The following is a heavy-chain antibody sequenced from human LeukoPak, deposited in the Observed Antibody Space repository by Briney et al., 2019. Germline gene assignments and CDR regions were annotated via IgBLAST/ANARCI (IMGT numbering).Heavy chain of an antibody. D-gene: IGHD6-19*01. J-gene: IGHJ4*02. CDR2: ISGSGGST. CDR1: GFTFSSYG. Sequence: GGSLRLSCAASGFTFSSYGMSWVRQAPGKGLEWVSAISGSGGSTYYADSVKGRFTISRDNSKNTLYLQMNSLRAEDTALYYCAKDNWRKRRTFIAVAGTHYFDYWGQGTLVTVSS. V-gene: IGHV3-23*01. CDR3: AKDNWRKRRTFIAVAGTHYFDY.